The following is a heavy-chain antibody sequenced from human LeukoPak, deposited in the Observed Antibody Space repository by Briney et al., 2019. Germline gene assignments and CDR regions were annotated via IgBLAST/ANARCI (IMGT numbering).Heavy chain of an antibody. CDR2: ISYDGSNK. Sequence: GGSLRLSCAASGFTFSSYAMHWVRQAPGKGLEWVAVISYDGSNKYYADSVKGRFTISRDNSKNTLYLQMNSLRAEDTAVYYCARDSSGWYYFDYWGQGTLVTVSS. V-gene: IGHV3-30-3*01. J-gene: IGHJ4*02. CDR3: ARDSSGWYYFDY. D-gene: IGHD6-19*01. CDR1: GFTFSSYA.